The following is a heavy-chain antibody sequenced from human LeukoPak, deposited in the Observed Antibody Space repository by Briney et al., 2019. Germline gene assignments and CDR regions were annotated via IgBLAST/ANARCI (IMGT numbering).Heavy chain of an antibody. CDR2: ISSSSSST. CDR1: GFAFSANS. V-gene: IGHV3-48*04. D-gene: IGHD1-7*01. CDR3: ARGDNWNSYYYYYMDV. Sequence: GGSLRLSCAASGFAFSANSMNWVRQAPGKGLEWVSYISSSSSSTYYADSVKGRFTISRDNAENSLYLQMNSLRAEDTAVYYCARGDNWNSYYYYYMDVWGKGTTVTVSS. J-gene: IGHJ6*03.